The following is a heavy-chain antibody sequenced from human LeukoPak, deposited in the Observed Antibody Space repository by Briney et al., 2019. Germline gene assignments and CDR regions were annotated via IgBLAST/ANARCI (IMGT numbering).Heavy chain of an antibody. CDR3: VRDNYETFSENAYGLDV. CDR1: GFAFGKYA. J-gene: IGHJ6*02. D-gene: IGHD3-3*01. Sequence: GGSLTLSCTGSGFAFGKYAMHWVRQAPGKGLEWVADISHDAKTKAVADSVKGRFTISRDNSQNTLYLQMNSVTAEDTAVYYCVRDNYETFSENAYGLDVWGQGTSVTVSS. V-gene: IGHV3-30*04. CDR2: ISHDAKTK.